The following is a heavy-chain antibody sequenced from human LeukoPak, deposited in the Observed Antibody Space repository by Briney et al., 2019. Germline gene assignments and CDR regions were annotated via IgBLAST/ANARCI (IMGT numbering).Heavy chain of an antibody. CDR1: GFTFSSYD. CDR2: ISYDGSYK. V-gene: IGHV3-30*18. D-gene: IGHD6-19*01. Sequence: GGSLRLSCAASGFTFSSYDMHWVRQAPGKGLEWVAVISYDGSYKYSADSVKGRFTISRDNSKNTLYLQMSSLRAEDTAVYYCAKVVAVAQFDYWGQGTLVTVSS. J-gene: IGHJ4*02. CDR3: AKVVAVAQFDY.